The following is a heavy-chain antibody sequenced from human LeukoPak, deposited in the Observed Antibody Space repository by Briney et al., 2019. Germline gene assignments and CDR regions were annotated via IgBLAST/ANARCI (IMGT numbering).Heavy chain of an antibody. CDR2: IYHGGST. J-gene: IGHJ4*02. V-gene: IGHV4-4*02. CDR3: ARSYADARFDF. Sequence: GSLRLSCAASGFTFSSYWMSWVRQPPGKGLEWIGEIYHGGSTNYNPSLKSRATISVDKSKNQFSLNLTSVTAADTAVYYCARSYADARFDFWGQGTLVTVSS. D-gene: IGHD2-2*01. CDR1: GFTFSSYW.